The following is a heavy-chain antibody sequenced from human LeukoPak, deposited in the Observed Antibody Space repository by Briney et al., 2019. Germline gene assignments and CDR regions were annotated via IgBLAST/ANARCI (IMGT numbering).Heavy chain of an antibody. V-gene: IGHV1-18*01. CDR2: VSTYNGNT. Sequence: ASVKVSCKTSGYTFSSYGISWVRQAPGQGLEWMGWVSTYNGNTNYAQKLQGRVTMTTDKSTSTAYMELRSLRSDDTAVYYCASPGQASSSWFWQDWGQGTLVTVSS. CDR1: GYTFSSYG. D-gene: IGHD6-13*01. CDR3: ASPGQASSSWFWQD. J-gene: IGHJ4*02.